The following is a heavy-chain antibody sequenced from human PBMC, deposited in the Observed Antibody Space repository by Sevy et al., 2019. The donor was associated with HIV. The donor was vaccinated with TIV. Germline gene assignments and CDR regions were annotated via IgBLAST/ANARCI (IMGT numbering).Heavy chain of an antibody. CDR3: AKGTSGSYYVRWFDP. D-gene: IGHD1-26*01. V-gene: IGHV3-30*18. Sequence: GRSLRLSCAASGFTFSSYGMHWVRQAPGKGLEWVAVISYDGSNKYYADSVKGRFTISRDNSKNTLYLQMNSLRAEDTAVYYCAKGTSGSYYVRWFDPWGQRTLVTVSS. J-gene: IGHJ5*02. CDR2: ISYDGSNK. CDR1: GFTFSSYG.